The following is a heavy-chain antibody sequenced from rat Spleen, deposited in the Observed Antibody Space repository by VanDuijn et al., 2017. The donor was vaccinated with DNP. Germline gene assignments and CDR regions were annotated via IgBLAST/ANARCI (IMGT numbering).Heavy chain of an antibody. J-gene: IGHJ2*01. D-gene: IGHD1-12*03. CDR3: ARQRLLWGYPFDY. CDR1: GFTFSNYG. V-gene: IGHV5-29*01. CDR2: ISYDGSST. Sequence: EVQLVESGGGLVQPGRSLKLSCAASGFTFSNYGMAWVRQAPTKGLEWVATISYDGSSTYYRDSVKGRFTISRDNAKSTLYLQMDSLRSEDTATYYCARQRLLWGYPFDYWGQGVMVTVSS.